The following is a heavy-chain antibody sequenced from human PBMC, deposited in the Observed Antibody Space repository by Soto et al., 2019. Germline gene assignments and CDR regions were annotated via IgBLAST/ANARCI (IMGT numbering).Heavy chain of an antibody. CDR2: IWYDGSRQ. V-gene: IGHV3-33*01. Sequence: GGSLRLSCAASGFTFSTYGMHWVRQAPGKGLEWVALIWYDGSRQYYADSVKGRFTISRDNSKNTLYLQMNSLRAEDTAVYYCASLHSGFGELFSWGQGTLVTVSS. CDR3: ASLHSGFGELFS. CDR1: GFTFSTYG. J-gene: IGHJ5*02. D-gene: IGHD3-10*01.